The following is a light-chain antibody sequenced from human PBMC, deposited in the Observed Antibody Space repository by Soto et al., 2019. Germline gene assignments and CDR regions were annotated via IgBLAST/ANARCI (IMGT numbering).Light chain of an antibody. CDR1: SSDVGGYNY. J-gene: IGLJ1*01. CDR3: SSDTSSSTSFV. Sequence: QSALTQPASVSGSPGQSITISCTGTSSDVGGYNYVSWYQQLPGKATKLMIYDVSNRPSGVSNRFSGSKSGNTASLTISGLQAEDEADYYCSSDTSSSTSFVFGTGTKVTVL. V-gene: IGLV2-14*01. CDR2: DVS.